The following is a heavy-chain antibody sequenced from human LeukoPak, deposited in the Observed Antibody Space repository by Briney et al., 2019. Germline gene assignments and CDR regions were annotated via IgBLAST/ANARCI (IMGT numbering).Heavy chain of an antibody. CDR3: ARHFSGAAAPLPFDY. D-gene: IGHD6-13*01. CDR1: GGSISSRNYY. Sequence: SETLSLTCTVSGGSISSRNYYWGWIRQPPGKGLEWIGYIYSSGHTNYNPSLKNRDTISVDTSKNQFSLNLTSVTAADTAVHYCARHFSGAAAPLPFDYWGQGTLVTVSS. V-gene: IGHV4-61*05. CDR2: IYSSGHT. J-gene: IGHJ4*02.